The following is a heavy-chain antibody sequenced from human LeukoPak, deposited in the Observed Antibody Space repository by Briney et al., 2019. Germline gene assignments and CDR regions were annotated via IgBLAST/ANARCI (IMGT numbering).Heavy chain of an antibody. CDR1: GGTFSSYA. CDR3: ASSDCSGGSCHDY. CDR2: IIPIFGTA. D-gene: IGHD2-15*01. Sequence: GSSVKVSCKASGGTFSSYAISWVRQAPRQGLEWMGRIIPIFGTANYAQKFQGRVTITTDESTSTAYMELSSLRSEDTAVYYCASSDCSGGSCHDYWGQGTLVTVSS. J-gene: IGHJ4*02. V-gene: IGHV1-69*05.